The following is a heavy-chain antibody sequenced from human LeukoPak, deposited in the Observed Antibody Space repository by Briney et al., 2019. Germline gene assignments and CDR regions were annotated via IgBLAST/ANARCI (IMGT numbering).Heavy chain of an antibody. J-gene: IGHJ4*02. Sequence: GSLRLSCAASGFTFSKYWMSWVRQAPGKGLEWVANIKQDGSEKYYVDSVKGRFTISRDNAKNSLYLQMNSLRAEDTAVYYCARGYCSSTGCRDFDYWGQGTLVTVSS. CDR1: GFTFSKYW. CDR3: ARGYCSSTGCRDFDY. V-gene: IGHV3-7*01. D-gene: IGHD2-2*01. CDR2: IKQDGSEK.